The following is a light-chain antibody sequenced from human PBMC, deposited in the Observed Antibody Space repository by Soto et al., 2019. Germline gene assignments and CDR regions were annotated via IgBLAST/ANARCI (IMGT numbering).Light chain of an antibody. Sequence: IVMTQSPDSLAVSLGERATINCKSSQSVLYSSNNKNYLAWYQQTPGQPPKMLIYWASTRESGVPDRFSGSGSGTDFTLTISSLQAEDVAVYYCQQYDNTLYTFGQGTKVEIK. V-gene: IGKV4-1*01. CDR2: WAS. CDR3: QQYDNTLYT. CDR1: QSVLYSSNNKNY. J-gene: IGKJ2*01.